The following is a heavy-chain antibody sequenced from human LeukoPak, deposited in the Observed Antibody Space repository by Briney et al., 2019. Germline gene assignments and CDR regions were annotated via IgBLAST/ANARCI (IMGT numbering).Heavy chain of an antibody. CDR3: ARTMVSHDAFDI. V-gene: IGHV4-39*01. D-gene: IGHD3-10*01. J-gene: IGHJ3*02. CDR1: GGSISSSSYY. Sequence: SETQSLTCTVSGGSISSSSYYWGWIRQPPGKGLEWIGSIYYSGSTYYNPSLKSRVTISVDTSKNQFSLKLSSVTAADTAVYYCARTMVSHDAFDIWGQGTMVTVSS. CDR2: IYYSGST.